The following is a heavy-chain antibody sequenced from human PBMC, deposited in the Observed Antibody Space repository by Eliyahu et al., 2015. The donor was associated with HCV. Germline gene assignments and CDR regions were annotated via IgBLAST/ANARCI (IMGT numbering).Heavy chain of an antibody. V-gene: IGHV3-48*01. CDR1: GFXFXGYX. D-gene: IGHD3-22*01. Sequence: EVQLVESGGVLVQPGGSLXLSCXASGFXFXGYXMNWVRQAPGRGLEWVSYISSSGSTIYYADSLKGRFTISRDNAKNSLYLQMNSLRSEDTAVYYCARVEESSGYYRYFDYWGQGTLVTVSS. CDR3: ARVEESSGYYRYFDY. J-gene: IGHJ4*02. CDR2: ISSSGSTI.